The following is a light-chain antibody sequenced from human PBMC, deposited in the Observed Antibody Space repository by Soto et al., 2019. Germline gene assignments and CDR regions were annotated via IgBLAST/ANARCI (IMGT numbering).Light chain of an antibody. CDR1: QSVNNDS. CDR2: GRS. V-gene: IGKV3-20*01. CDR3: PEYVTWTEWT. Sequence: IALPQAPGTPSLSPGEGATPSCRAGQSVNNDSLPGYQQKPGQAPRAQIYGRSSSATGIPDRFSGSVSGTDFRQTISRLEPEDFAVYCCPEYVTWTEWTVGQGTKG. J-gene: IGKJ1*01.